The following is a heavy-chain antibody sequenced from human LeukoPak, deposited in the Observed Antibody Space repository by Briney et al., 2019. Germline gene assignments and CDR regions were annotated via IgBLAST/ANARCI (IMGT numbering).Heavy chain of an antibody. D-gene: IGHD5-24*01. CDR3: AKGDGYKVHFDY. V-gene: IGHV3-30*18. CDR1: GFTFSSSG. J-gene: IGHJ4*02. CDR2: ISYAGSNE. Sequence: GRSLRLSCAASGFTFSSSGMHWVRQAPGKGLEWVAFISYAGSNEYYADSVKGRFTISRDNSKHTLYLQMHSLRAEDTAVYYCAKGDGYKVHFDYWGQGTLVPVSS.